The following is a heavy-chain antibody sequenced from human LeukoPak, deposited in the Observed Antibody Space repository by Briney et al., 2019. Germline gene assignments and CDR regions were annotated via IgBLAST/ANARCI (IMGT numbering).Heavy chain of an antibody. J-gene: IGHJ4*02. CDR1: GGSFSGYC. V-gene: IGHV4-34*01. Sequence: SETLSLTCAVYGGSFSGYCWSWIRQPPGKGLEWIGEINHSGSTNYNPSLKSRVTISVDTSKNQFSLKLSSVTAADTAVYYCARTPVIYYYDSSGYSDYWGQGTLVTVSS. CDR3: ARTPVIYYYDSSGYSDY. CDR2: INHSGST. D-gene: IGHD3-22*01.